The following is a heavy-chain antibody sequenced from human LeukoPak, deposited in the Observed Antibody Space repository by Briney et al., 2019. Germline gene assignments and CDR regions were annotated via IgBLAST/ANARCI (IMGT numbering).Heavy chain of an antibody. CDR3: AKDLLGYCSSTSCQSSNFDY. V-gene: IGHV3-23*01. Sequence: GGSLRLSCAASGFTFSSYAMSWVRQAPGKGLEWVSAISGSGGSTYYADPVKGRFTISRDNSKNTLYLQMNSLRAEDTAVYYCAKDLLGYCSSTSCQSSNFDYWGQGTLVTVSS. CDR2: ISGSGGST. CDR1: GFTFSSYA. J-gene: IGHJ4*02. D-gene: IGHD2-2*01.